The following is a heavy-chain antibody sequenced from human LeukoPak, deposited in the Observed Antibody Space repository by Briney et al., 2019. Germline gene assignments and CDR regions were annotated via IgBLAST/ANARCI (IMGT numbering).Heavy chain of an antibody. CDR3: ARTNERERGGESFHC. Sequence: SETLSLTCAVSGYSISSTSWWGWIRPPPGKGLEWIGYIYYSGSTYYNPSLKSRVTMSVDTSKNQFSLKLSSVTGVDTAVYYCARTNERERGGESFHCWGQGTMVTVSS. D-gene: IGHD1-1*01. CDR2: IYYSGST. J-gene: IGHJ3*01. CDR1: GYSISSTSW. V-gene: IGHV4-28*01.